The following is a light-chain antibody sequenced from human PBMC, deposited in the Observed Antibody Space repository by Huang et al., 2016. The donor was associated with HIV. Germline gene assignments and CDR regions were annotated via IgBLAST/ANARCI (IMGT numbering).Light chain of an antibody. CDR2: AAS. CDR1: QGIRSY. CDR3: QQLNSYPYT. Sequence: IQLTQSPSSLSASVGDRVTITCRASQGIRSYLAWDQQKPGKAPQLLIYAASALHSGVPSRFSGSGFGTDFTLTISSLQPEDFATYYCQQLNSYPYTFGQGTKLEIK. J-gene: IGKJ2*01. V-gene: IGKV1-9*01.